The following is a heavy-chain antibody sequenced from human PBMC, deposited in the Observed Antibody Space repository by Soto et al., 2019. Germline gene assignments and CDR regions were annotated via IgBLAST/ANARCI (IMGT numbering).Heavy chain of an antibody. D-gene: IGHD2-15*01. CDR2: IYWDDDK. CDR3: AHRRNGIGYCSGGSCSKDNNWFDP. V-gene: IGHV2-5*02. CDR1: GFSLSTSGVG. J-gene: IGHJ5*02. Sequence: KSGPTLVNPTQTLTLTCTFSGFSLSTSGVGVGWIRQPPGKALEWLALIYWDDDKRYSPSLKSRLTITKDTSKNQVVLTMTNMDPVDTATYYCAHRRNGIGYCSGGSCSKDNNWFDPWGQGTLVTVSS.